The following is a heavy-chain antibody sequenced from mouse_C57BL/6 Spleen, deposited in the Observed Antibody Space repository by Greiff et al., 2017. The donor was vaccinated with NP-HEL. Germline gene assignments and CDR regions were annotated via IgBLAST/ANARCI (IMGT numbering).Heavy chain of an antibody. CDR3: ARRGLITTVFDY. V-gene: IGHV1-59*01. Sequence: VQLQQPGAGLVRPGTSVKLSCKASGYTFTSYWMHWVKQRPGQGLEWIGVIDPSDSYTNYNQKFKGKATLTVDTSSSTAYMQLSSLTSEDSAVYYCARRGLITTVFDYWGQGTTLTVSS. CDR2: IDPSDSYT. D-gene: IGHD1-1*01. J-gene: IGHJ2*01. CDR1: GYTFTSYW.